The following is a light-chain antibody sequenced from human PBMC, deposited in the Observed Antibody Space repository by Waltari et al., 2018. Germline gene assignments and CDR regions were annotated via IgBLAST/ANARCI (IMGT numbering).Light chain of an antibody. CDR1: QGISSW. Sequence: DIQMTQSPSSVSASVGDRVTITCRASQGISSWLAWSQQKPGKAPKVLIYSASSLQIGVPSRFSGSGSGTDFTLTISSLQPEDFATYYCQQVNSFPITFGPGTKVDIK. CDR3: QQVNSFPIT. CDR2: SAS. J-gene: IGKJ3*01. V-gene: IGKV1-12*01.